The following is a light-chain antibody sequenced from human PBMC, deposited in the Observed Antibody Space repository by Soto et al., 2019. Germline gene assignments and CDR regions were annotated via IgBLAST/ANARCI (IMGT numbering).Light chain of an antibody. CDR3: SSSTTSNTWV. V-gene: IGLV2-14*02. CDR1: SSDVGFYNL. Sequence: QCAMTRPASVSASPGQSITLSCPGTSSDVGFYNLVSWYQHRPGKAPKFILYEGSKRPAGVSHRFSGSKSGNTASLTISGVQAEDEADYYCSSSTTSNTWVFGGGTKVTVL. J-gene: IGLJ3*02. CDR2: EGS.